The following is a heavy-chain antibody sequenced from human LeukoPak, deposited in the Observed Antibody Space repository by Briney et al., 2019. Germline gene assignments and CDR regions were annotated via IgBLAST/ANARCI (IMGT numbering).Heavy chain of an antibody. CDR2: ISDSGGGK. J-gene: IGHJ4*02. Sequence: GGSLRLSCAASGFTFSRYGFHWVRQAPGKGLEWVAFISDSGGGKWYADSVKGRLTISRDKSKNTVNLQMSSLRVEDTALYYCARDGGSESYAFDYWGQGTQVTVSS. D-gene: IGHD3-10*01. CDR3: ARDGGSESYAFDY. V-gene: IGHV3-30*02. CDR1: GFTFSRYG.